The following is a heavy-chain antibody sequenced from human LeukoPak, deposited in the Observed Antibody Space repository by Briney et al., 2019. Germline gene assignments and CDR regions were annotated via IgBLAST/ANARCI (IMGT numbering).Heavy chain of an antibody. D-gene: IGHD6-6*01. CDR2: INNDGSST. CDR3: ARGGVPSSSSNYFDY. V-gene: IGHV3-74*01. CDR1: GFTFSSYW. J-gene: IGHJ4*02. Sequence: GGSLRLSCAASGFTFSSYWMHWVRQAPGKGLVWVSRINNDGSSTAYADSVKGRFTISRDNAKNSLYLQMNSLRAEDTAVYYCARGGVPSSSSNYFDYWGQGTLVTVSS.